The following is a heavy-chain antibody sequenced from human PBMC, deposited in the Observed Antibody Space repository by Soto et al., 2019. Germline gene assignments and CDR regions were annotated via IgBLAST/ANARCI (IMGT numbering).Heavy chain of an antibody. CDR3: VKSGDNYNALDY. CDR1: GYTFTAYC. J-gene: IGHJ4*02. V-gene: IGHV1-2*02. Sequence: ASVKVSCKASGYTFTAYCIHWVRQAPGQGLEWMGWINPNSGGTNYAQKFQDRVTMTRDTSISTAYMELSRLRSDDTAIYYCVKSGDNYNALDYWGQGTPVTVSS. CDR2: INPNSGGT. D-gene: IGHD1-1*01.